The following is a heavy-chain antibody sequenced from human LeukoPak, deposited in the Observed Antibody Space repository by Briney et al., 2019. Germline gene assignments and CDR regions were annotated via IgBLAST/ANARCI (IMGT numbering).Heavy chain of an antibody. CDR3: ATGDYYDSLALFDY. V-gene: IGHV1-24*01. Sequence: ASVKVSCKVSGYTLTELSMHWVRQAPGKGLEWMGGFDPEDGETIYAQKFQGRVTMTEDTSTDTAYMELSSLRSEDTAVYYCATGDYYDSLALFDYWGQGTLVTVSS. CDR1: GYTLTELS. CDR2: FDPEDGET. J-gene: IGHJ4*02. D-gene: IGHD3-22*01.